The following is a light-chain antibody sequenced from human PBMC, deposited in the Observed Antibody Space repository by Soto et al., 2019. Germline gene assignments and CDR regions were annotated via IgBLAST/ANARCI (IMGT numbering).Light chain of an antibody. CDR1: QDISNY. J-gene: IGKJ3*01. CDR2: DAS. V-gene: IGKV1-33*01. CDR3: HQYDKLPPIFT. Sequence: DIQMTQSPSSLSATVGDRVTITCQASQDISNYLNWYPQEPGKAPKLLIYDASNLETGFPSRFSGSGSGTDFTFTISSLQPEDIATYYCHQYDKLPPIFTFGPRTKVHIK.